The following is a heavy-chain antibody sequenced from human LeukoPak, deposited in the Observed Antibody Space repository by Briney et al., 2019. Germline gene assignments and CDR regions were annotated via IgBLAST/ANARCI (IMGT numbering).Heavy chain of an antibody. CDR2: ISGSGGST. CDR1: GFTFSSYA. Sequence: SGGSLRLSCAASGFTFSSYAMSWVRQAPGKGLEWVSAISGSGGSTYYADSVKGRFTISRDNSKNTLYLQMNSLRAEDTAVYYCAKDGTHDYSNYDFDYWGQGTLVTVSS. V-gene: IGHV3-23*01. D-gene: IGHD4-11*01. J-gene: IGHJ4*02. CDR3: AKDGTHDYSNYDFDY.